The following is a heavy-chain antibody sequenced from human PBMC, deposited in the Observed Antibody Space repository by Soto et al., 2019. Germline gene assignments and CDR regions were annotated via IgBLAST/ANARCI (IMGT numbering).Heavy chain of an antibody. CDR1: GFTFNLYP. Sequence: EVQLVESGGGLVQPGGSLRLSCAASGFTFNLYPMNWVRQAPGKGLEWLSHISTRSDAMYYADSVKGRFIISRDNAQNSLYLQMYCLRVEDTAIYYCVEAYLYAIEMWGQGTTVTVSS. CDR3: VEAYLYAIEM. J-gene: IGHJ3*02. D-gene: IGHD3-16*01. CDR2: ISTRSDAM. V-gene: IGHV3-48*01.